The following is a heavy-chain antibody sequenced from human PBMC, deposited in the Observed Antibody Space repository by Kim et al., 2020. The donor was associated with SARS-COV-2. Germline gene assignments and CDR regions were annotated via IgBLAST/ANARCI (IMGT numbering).Heavy chain of an antibody. D-gene: IGHD6-13*01. Sequence: SQTLSLTCAISGDSVSSNSAAWNWIRQSPSRGLEWLGRTYYRSKWYNDYAVSVKSRITINPDTSKNQFSLQLNSVTPEDTAVYYCARNARIAAAGTTPGYFDYWGQGTLVTVSS. CDR3: ARNARIAAAGTTPGYFDY. CDR2: TYYRSKWYN. V-gene: IGHV6-1*01. CDR1: GDSVSSNSAA. J-gene: IGHJ4*02.